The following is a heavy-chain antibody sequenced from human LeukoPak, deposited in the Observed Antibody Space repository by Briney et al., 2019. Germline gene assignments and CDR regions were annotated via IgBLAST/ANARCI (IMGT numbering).Heavy chain of an antibody. CDR3: TTDPGPADYDY. Sequence: GGSLRLSCAASGFTFSNAWTSWVRQAPGKGLEWVGRIKSKTDGGTTDYAAPVKGRFTISRDDSKNTLYLQMNSLKTEDTAVYYCTTDPGPADYDYWGQGTLVTVSS. CDR2: IKSKTDGGTT. J-gene: IGHJ4*02. CDR1: GFTFSNAW. D-gene: IGHD2-8*02. V-gene: IGHV3-15*01.